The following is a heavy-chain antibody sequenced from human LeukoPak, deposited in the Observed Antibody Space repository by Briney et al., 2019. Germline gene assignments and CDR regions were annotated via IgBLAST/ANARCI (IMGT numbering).Heavy chain of an antibody. J-gene: IGHJ4*02. Sequence: PGGSLRLSCAASGFTFSSYSINWVRQAPGKGLEWVSCVSSTSSFIYYADSVKGRFTISRDNAKNSLYLQMNSLRAEDTALYYCLAEGVTDYWGQGTLVTVSS. V-gene: IGHV3-21*03. CDR2: VSSTSSFI. CDR3: LAEGVTDY. D-gene: IGHD3-10*01. CDR1: GFTFSSYS.